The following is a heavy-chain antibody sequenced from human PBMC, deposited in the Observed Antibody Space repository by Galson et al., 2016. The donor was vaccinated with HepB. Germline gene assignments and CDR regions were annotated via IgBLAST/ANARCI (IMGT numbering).Heavy chain of an antibody. V-gene: IGHV3-21*01. CDR2: ISGTGTYI. Sequence: SLRLSCAASGFTFITYSMNWVRQAPGKGLEWVSSISGTGTYIYYADSVKGRFTISRDNSKNTLYLQMNSLRAEDTAVYYCARDVITILCMDVWGQGTTVTVSS. J-gene: IGHJ6*02. D-gene: IGHD3-3*01. CDR3: ARDVITILCMDV. CDR1: GFTFITYS.